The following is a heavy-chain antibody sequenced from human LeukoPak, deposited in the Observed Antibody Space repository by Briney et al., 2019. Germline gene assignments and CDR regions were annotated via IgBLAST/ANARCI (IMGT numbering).Heavy chain of an antibody. V-gene: IGHV4-4*07. D-gene: IGHD6-19*01. J-gene: IGHJ4*02. CDR3: ARVPLYSSGWSFDY. CDR2: IYAGGSI. CDR1: GGSISDYY. Sequence: SETLSLTCTVSGGSISDYYWSWIRQPAGKGLEWIGRIYAGGSINYNPSLKSRVTMSADTSKNQFSLNPSSVTAADTAVYHCARVPLYSSGWSFDYWGQGTLVTVSS.